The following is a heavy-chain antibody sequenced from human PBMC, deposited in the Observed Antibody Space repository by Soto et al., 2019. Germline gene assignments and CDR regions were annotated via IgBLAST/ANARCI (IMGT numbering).Heavy chain of an antibody. J-gene: IGHJ6*02. CDR1: GGTFSSYA. CDR2: IIPISDTT. CDR3: ARSQGSSTSLEIYYYYYDGMDV. D-gene: IGHD2-2*01. V-gene: IGHV1-69*01. Sequence: QVQLVQSGAEVKKPGSSVKVSCKASGGTFSSYAISWVRQAPGQGLEWMGGIIPISDTTNYAQKFQGRVTITADESTSTAYMALSSLRSEDTAVYYCARSQGSSTSLEIYYYYYDGMDVWCQGTTVTVSS.